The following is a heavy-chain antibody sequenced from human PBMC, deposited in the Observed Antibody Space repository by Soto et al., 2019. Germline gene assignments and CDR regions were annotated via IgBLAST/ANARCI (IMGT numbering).Heavy chain of an antibody. CDR2: MNSDGSTT. CDR1: GFTFANHW. CDR3: ATAEVDY. V-gene: IGHV3-74*01. Sequence: WGSLRLSCAVSGFTFANHWMHWVRQAPGKGLEWVSRMNSDGSTTDYADSVKCRFTVSRDNAKNTLYLQMNSLRAEDTAVYYCATAEVDYWGPGTLVTVSS. J-gene: IGHJ4*02.